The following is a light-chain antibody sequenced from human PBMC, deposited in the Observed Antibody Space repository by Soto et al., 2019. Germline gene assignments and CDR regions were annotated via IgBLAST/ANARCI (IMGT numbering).Light chain of an antibody. CDR3: GTWDSGLSGFV. CDR2: ENA. V-gene: IGLV1-51*02. CDR1: NSNIGNSY. J-gene: IGLJ1*01. Sequence: QSVLTQPPSVSAAPGQKVTISCSGSNSNIGNSYVYWYQQFPGAAPKLLMYENAKRASGIPDRFSGSKSGAAATLAITGIQTGDEADHYCGTWDSGLSGFVFGTGTKVTV.